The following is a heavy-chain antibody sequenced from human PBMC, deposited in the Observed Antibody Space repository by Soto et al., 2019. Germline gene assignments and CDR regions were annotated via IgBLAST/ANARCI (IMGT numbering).Heavy chain of an antibody. CDR1: GGSVNGYY. CDR3: STRITVFGLLIPPFDP. J-gene: IGHJ5*02. D-gene: IGHD3-3*01. Sequence: SETLSLTCAVYGGSVNGYYWNWIRQPPGKGLEWIGEINHTGGTHYNPSLKSRVTMSVDTSKNQFSLRLSSVTAADTALYYCSTRITVFGLLIPPFDPWGQGTQVTVSS. V-gene: IGHV4-34*01. CDR2: INHTGGT.